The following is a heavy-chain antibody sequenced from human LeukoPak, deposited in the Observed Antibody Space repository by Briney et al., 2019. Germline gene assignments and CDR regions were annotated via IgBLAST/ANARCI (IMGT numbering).Heavy chain of an antibody. D-gene: IGHD5-18*01. CDR3: ARTTEGGYTYGYFYYYYMDV. Sequence: SETLSLTCTVSGVSISSYDWSWIRQPPGKGLEWIGDIYYSGSTNYNPSLKSRVTISVDTSTNQFSLKLTSVTDADTAPYYCARTTEGGYTYGYFYYYYMDVWGKGTTVTISS. CDR1: GVSISSYD. J-gene: IGHJ6*03. V-gene: IGHV4-59*01. CDR2: IYYSGST.